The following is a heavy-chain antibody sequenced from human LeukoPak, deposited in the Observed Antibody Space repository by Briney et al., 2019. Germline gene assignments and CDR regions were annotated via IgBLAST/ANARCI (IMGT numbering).Heavy chain of an antibody. CDR3: ARAPVVVVPAAFYYYYYYYMDV. V-gene: IGHV3-7*01. CDR2: IKQDGSEK. CDR1: GFTFSSYW. D-gene: IGHD2-2*01. Sequence: GGSLRLSCAASGFTFSSYWMSWVRQAPGKGLEWVANIKQDGSEKYYVDSVKGRFTISRDNAKNSLYLQMNSLRAEDTAVYYCARAPVVVVPAAFYYYYYYYMDVWGKGTTVTVSS. J-gene: IGHJ6*03.